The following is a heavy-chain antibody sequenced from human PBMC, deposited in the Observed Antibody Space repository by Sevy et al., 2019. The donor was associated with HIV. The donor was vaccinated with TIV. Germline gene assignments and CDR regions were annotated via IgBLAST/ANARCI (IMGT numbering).Heavy chain of an antibody. CDR3: ARVVGYCGSSTSCFHYYYYGMDV. D-gene: IGHD2-2*01. Sequence: ASVKVSCKASGYTFTSYGISWVRQAPGQGLEWMGWISAYNGNTNYAQKLQGRVTMTTDTSTSTAYMELRSLRSDDTAVYYCARVVGYCGSSTSCFHYYYYGMDVWGRGTTVTVSS. J-gene: IGHJ6*02. V-gene: IGHV1-18*01. CDR2: ISAYNGNT. CDR1: GYTFTSYG.